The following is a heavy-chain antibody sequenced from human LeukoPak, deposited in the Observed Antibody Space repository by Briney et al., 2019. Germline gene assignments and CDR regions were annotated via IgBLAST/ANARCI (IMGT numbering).Heavy chain of an antibody. CDR2: ISPSGGST. J-gene: IGHJ5*02. D-gene: IGHD3-16*01. CDR3: ARGSLTFRRWFDP. CDR1: GYTFTSNY. V-gene: IGHV1-46*01. Sequence: ASVKVSCKASGYTFTSNYMHWVRQAPGQGPEWMGVISPSGGSTTYAQKFQGRVTLTRDMSTSTDYLELSSLRSEDTAVYYCARGSLTFRRWFDPWGQGTLVTVSS.